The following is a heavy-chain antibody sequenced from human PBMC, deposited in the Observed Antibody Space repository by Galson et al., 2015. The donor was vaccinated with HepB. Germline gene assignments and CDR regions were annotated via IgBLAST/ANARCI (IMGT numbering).Heavy chain of an antibody. J-gene: IGHJ6*02. D-gene: IGHD3-10*01. CDR2: IYGGGAT. V-gene: IGHV3-53*01. Sequence: SLRLSCAASGLSVSASYMNWVRQAPGKGLEWVSLIYGGGATYYADSVNGRFTISRDNSKNTLYLQMNSLRADDTAVYYCARENYYGSGSYYRSGDGMDVWGQGTTVTVSS. CDR1: GLSVSASY. CDR3: ARENYYGSGSYYRSGDGMDV.